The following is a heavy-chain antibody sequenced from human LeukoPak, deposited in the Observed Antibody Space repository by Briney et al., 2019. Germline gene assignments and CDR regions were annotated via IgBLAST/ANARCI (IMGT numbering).Heavy chain of an antibody. CDR2: ISYDGSNK. Sequence: GGSLRLSCAASGSTFSSYAMHWVRQAPGKGLEWVAVISYDGSNKYYADSVKGRFTISRDNSKNTLYLQMNSLRAEDTAVYYCARAQDIVVVVAATNPLFDYWGQGTLVTVSS. CDR1: GSTFSSYA. D-gene: IGHD2-15*01. CDR3: ARAQDIVVVVAATNPLFDY. J-gene: IGHJ4*02. V-gene: IGHV3-30-3*01.